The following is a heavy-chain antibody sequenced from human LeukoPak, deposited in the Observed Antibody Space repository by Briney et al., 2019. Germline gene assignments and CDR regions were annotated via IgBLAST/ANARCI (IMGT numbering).Heavy chain of an antibody. Sequence: GGPLRLSCTASGFTFSSYWMHWVRQAPGKGLLWVSRINGDGSSTNYADSVKGRFTISRDNAKNTVYLQMNSLRVEDTAVYYCARGGGSSGWYGVDYWGQGTLVTVSP. CDR2: INGDGSST. CDR1: GFTFSSYW. CDR3: ARGGGSSGWYGVDY. V-gene: IGHV3-74*01. D-gene: IGHD6-19*01. J-gene: IGHJ4*02.